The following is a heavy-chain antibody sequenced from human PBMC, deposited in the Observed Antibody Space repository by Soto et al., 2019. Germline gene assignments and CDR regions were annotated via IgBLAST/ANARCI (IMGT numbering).Heavy chain of an antibody. D-gene: IGHD2-21*01. CDR2: ISSDGTTI. Sequence: GGSLRLSCEVSGLNFKKFETTWVRQAPGKGLEWVSSISSDGTTIYYADSVKGRFTISRDNDKNLLYLQMNSLKGEDTATYYCVRVGIVARPYWGQGTPVTVSS. V-gene: IGHV3-48*03. J-gene: IGHJ4*02. CDR3: VRVGIVARPY. CDR1: GLNFKKFE.